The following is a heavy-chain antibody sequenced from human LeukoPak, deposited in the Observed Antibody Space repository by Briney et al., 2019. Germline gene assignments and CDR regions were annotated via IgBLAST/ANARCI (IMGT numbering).Heavy chain of an antibody. CDR3: AKDLQSGITIFGVVPV. CDR2: ISGSGGST. D-gene: IGHD3-3*01. V-gene: IGHV3-23*01. Sequence: PGGSLRLSCAASGFTFSSYAMSWVRQAPGKGLEWVSAISGSGGSTYYADSVKGRFTISRDNSKNTLYLQMNSLRAEDTAVYYCAKDLQSGITIFGVVPVWGKGTTVTVSS. J-gene: IGHJ6*04. CDR1: GFTFSSYA.